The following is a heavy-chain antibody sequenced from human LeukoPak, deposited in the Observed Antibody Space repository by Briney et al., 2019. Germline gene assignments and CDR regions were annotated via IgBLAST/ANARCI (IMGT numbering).Heavy chain of an antibody. D-gene: IGHD3-3*01. V-gene: IGHV3-21*01. CDR3: ARDLTLFGVVDNWFDP. Sequence: GGSLRLSCAASGFTFSSYSMNWVRQAPGKGLEWVSSISSSSSYIYYADLVKGRFTISRDNAKNSLYLQMNSLRAEDTAVYYCARDLTLFGVVDNWFDPWGQGTLVTVSS. CDR2: ISSSSSYI. J-gene: IGHJ5*02. CDR1: GFTFSSYS.